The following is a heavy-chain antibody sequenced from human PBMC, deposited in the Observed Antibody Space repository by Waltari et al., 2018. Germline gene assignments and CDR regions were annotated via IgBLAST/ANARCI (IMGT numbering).Heavy chain of an antibody. D-gene: IGHD5-12*01. J-gene: IGHJ1*01. CDR3: VRDNRWAEDGFRYFQF. Sequence: QVQLQESGPGLVKPSGTLSLTCAVSGGSVTSSHWWRWGRQAPGKGLEWIGEMYHSGTTNYNPLLKSRVTMSLDRAKNQFSLKLSSVTAADTAVYYCVRDNRWAEDGFRYFQFWGQGTLVTVSS. CDR2: MYHSGTT. V-gene: IGHV4-4*02. CDR1: GGSVTSSHW.